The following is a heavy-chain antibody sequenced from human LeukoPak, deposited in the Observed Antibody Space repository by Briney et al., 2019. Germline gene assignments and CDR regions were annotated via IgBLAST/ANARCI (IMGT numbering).Heavy chain of an antibody. CDR2: IYYSGST. V-gene: IGHV4-59*01. CDR3: AREGRGAAAGMDY. Sequence: SETLSLTCTVSGGSISSYYWSWIRQPPGKGLEWIGYIYYSGSTNYNPSLKSRVTISVDTSKNQFSLNLSSVTAADTAVYYCAREGRGAAAGMDYWGQGTLVTVSP. CDR1: GGSISSYY. D-gene: IGHD6-13*01. J-gene: IGHJ4*02.